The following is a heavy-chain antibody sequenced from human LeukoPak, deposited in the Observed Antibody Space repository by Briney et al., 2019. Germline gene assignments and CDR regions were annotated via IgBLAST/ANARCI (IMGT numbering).Heavy chain of an antibody. CDR2: IYYSGST. Sequence: SETLSLTCTVSGGSISSYYWSWIRQPPGKGLEWIGYIYYSGSTNYNPSLKSRVTISVDTSKNQFSLKLSSVTAADTAVYYCARETVGWAAGGYYYYMDVWGKGTTVTVSS. D-gene: IGHD6-13*01. J-gene: IGHJ6*03. CDR1: GGSISSYY. V-gene: IGHV4-59*12. CDR3: ARETVGWAAGGYYYYMDV.